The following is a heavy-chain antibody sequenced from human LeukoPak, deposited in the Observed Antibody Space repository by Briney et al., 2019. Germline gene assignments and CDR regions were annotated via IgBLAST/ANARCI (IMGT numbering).Heavy chain of an antibody. CDR3: ARARDYGSGRANAFDI. CDR2: IKRDGSEK. D-gene: IGHD3-10*01. J-gene: IGHJ3*02. V-gene: IGHV3-7*05. CDR1: GFTFSSYW. Sequence: PGGSLRLSCAASGFTFSSYWMSWVRQAPGKGLEWVANIKRDGSEKYCVDSVKGRLTISRDNAENSLYLQMNSLRAEDTAVYYCARARDYGSGRANAFDIWGQGTMVTVSS.